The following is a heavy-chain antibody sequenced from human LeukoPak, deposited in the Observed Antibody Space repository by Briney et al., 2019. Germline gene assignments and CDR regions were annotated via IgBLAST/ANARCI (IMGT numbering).Heavy chain of an antibody. CDR2: IYYSGST. Sequence: SETLSLTCTVSGGSISSYYWSWIRQPPGKGLGWIGYIYYSGSTNYNPSLKSRVTISVDTSKNQFSLKLSSVTAADTAVYYCARHKRSRDGYNFLDYWGQGTLVTVSS. J-gene: IGHJ4*02. D-gene: IGHD5-24*01. CDR1: GGSISSYY. V-gene: IGHV4-59*08. CDR3: ARHKRSRDGYNFLDY.